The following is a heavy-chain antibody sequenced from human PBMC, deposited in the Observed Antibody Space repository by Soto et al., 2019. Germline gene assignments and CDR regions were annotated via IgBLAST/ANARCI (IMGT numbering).Heavy chain of an antibody. CDR2: VYWDDDK. Sequence: QITLKESGPTLVKPTQTLTLTCTFSGFSLNINGVGVGWIRQPPGKALEWLALVYWDDDKRYSPSLKSRLTITKYTSKNQVVLTMTNMDPVDTATYYCARLISGSYFPYWGQGTLVTVSS. J-gene: IGHJ4*02. CDR1: GFSLNINGVG. D-gene: IGHD1-26*01. CDR3: ARLISGSYFPY. V-gene: IGHV2-5*02.